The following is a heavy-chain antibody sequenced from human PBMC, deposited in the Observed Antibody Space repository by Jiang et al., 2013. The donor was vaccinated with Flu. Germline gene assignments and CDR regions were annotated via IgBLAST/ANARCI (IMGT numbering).Heavy chain of an antibody. CDR2: IYYSGST. Sequence: KPSETLSLTCTVSGGSISSYYWSWIRQPPGKGLEWIGYIYYSGSTNYNPSLKSRVTISVDTSKNQFSQKLSSVTAADTAVYYCARSPSGSGWYEYPLAFDYWGQGTLVTVSS. CDR1: GGSISSYY. V-gene: IGHV4-59*01. J-gene: IGHJ4*02. D-gene: IGHD6-19*01. CDR3: ARSPSGSGWYEYPLAFDY.